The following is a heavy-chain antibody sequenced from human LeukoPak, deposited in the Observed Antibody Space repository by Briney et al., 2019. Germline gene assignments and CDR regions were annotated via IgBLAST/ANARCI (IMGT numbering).Heavy chain of an antibody. CDR3: AKGRIVGATTESGYFDY. CDR1: GFTFSSYA. Sequence: PGGSLRLSCAASGFTFSSYAMSWVRQAPGKGLEWVSAISGSGGSTYYADSVKGRFTISRDNSKSTLYLQMNSLRAEDTAVYYCAKGRIVGATTESGYFDYWGQGTLVTVSS. CDR2: ISGSGGST. J-gene: IGHJ4*02. D-gene: IGHD1-26*01. V-gene: IGHV3-23*01.